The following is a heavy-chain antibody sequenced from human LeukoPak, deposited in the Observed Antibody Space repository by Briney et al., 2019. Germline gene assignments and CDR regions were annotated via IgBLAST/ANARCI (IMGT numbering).Heavy chain of an antibody. J-gene: IGHJ4*02. CDR2: INPSGGST. Sequence: ASVKVSCKASGYTFTNYYIHWVRQAPGQGLEWMGIINPSGGSTSYAQKFQGRVTMTRDTSTSTVYMELSSLRSEDTAVYYCAREGYDFWSGYYGPNFDYWGQGTLVTVSS. V-gene: IGHV1-46*01. CDR3: AREGYDFWSGYYGPNFDY. CDR1: GYTFTNYY. D-gene: IGHD3-3*01.